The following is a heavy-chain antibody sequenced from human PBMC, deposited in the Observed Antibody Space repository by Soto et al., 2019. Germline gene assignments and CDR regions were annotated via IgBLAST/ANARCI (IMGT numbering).Heavy chain of an antibody. J-gene: IGHJ6*02. D-gene: IGHD2-15*01. CDR3: ARDQGEAAHLSSYYYYGMDV. CDR2: IYHSGST. Sequence: QVLLQESGPGLVKPSGTLSLTCAVTGGSISSSNWWTWVRQPPGKGLEWIGEIYHSGSTNYNPSLKSRVTISLDQSKNHFSLKLTSVTAADTAVYYCARDQGEAAHLSSYYYYGMDVWGQGTTVTVSS. V-gene: IGHV4-4*02. CDR1: GGSISSSNW.